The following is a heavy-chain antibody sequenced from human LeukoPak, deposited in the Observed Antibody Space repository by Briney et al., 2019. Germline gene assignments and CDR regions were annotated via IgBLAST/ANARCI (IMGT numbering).Heavy chain of an antibody. J-gene: IGHJ4*02. CDR3: AKALMVRGVGYDY. CDR1: GFTFSSYG. CDR2: ISYDGSNK. D-gene: IGHD3-10*01. Sequence: PGRSLRLSCAASGFTFSSYGMHWVRQAPGKGLEWVAVISYDGSNKYYADSVKGRFTISRDNSKNTLYLQMNSLRAEDTAVYYCAKALMVRGVGYDYWGQGTLVTVSS. V-gene: IGHV3-30*18.